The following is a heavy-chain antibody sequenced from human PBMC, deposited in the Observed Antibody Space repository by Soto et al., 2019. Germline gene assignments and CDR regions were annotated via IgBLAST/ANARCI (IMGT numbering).Heavy chain of an antibody. CDR3: AREEEIAVAATGHYYGMDV. CDR2: INAGNGNT. Sequence: ASVKVSCKASGYTFTSYAMHWVRQAPGQRLEWMGWINAGNGNTKYSQKFQGRVTITRDTSASTAYMELSSLRSEDTAVYYCAREEEIAVAATGHYYGMDVWGQRTTVTVSS. J-gene: IGHJ6*02. V-gene: IGHV1-3*01. D-gene: IGHD6-19*01. CDR1: GYTFTSYA.